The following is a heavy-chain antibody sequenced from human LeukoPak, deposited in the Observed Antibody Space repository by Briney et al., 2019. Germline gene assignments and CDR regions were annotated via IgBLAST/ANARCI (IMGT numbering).Heavy chain of an antibody. D-gene: IGHD4-11*01. Sequence: PGGSLRLSCAASGFTFSSYAMHWVRQAPGKGLEWVAVISYDGSNKYYADSVKGRFTISRDNSKNTLYLQMNSLRAEDTAVYYCAREDDYSNYETSFDYWGQGTLVTVSS. CDR3: AREDDYSNYETSFDY. J-gene: IGHJ4*02. CDR2: ISYDGSNK. V-gene: IGHV3-30-3*01. CDR1: GFTFSSYA.